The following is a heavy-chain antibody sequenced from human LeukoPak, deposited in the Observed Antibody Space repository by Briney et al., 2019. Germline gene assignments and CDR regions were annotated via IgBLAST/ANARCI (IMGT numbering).Heavy chain of an antibody. CDR2: IFAGGAT. J-gene: IGHJ6*02. CDR3: AKDLITMVRGSAMDV. CDR1: GFTVSNNY. Sequence: GGSLRLSCAASGFTVSNNYMSWVRQAPGKGLEWVSVIFAGGATYYADSVKGRFTISRVDSKNTLYLQVNSLRAEDTAVYYCAKDLITMVRGSAMDVWGQGPTVTVSS. D-gene: IGHD3-10*01. V-gene: IGHV3-53*05.